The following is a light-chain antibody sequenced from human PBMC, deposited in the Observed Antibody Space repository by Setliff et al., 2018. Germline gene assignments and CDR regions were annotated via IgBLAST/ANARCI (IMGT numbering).Light chain of an antibody. CDR3: CSYGRNRSYVYVL. J-gene: IGLJ2*01. CDR1: SSNIGTKT. CDR2: RDS. Sequence: QRVTISCSGSSSNIGTKTVNWYQQLPGVAPKLLIHRDSQRPSGVSDRFSASKSGNTASLTISGLQAEDEAHYFCCSYGRNRSYVYVLFGGGTKVTVL. V-gene: IGLV1-44*01.